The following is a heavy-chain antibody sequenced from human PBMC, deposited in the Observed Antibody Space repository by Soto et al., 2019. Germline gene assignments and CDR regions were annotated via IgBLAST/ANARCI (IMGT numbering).Heavy chain of an antibody. CDR1: GGTFSSYT. D-gene: IGHD3-3*01. Sequence: ASVKVSCKASGGTFSSYTISWVRQAPGQGLEWMGRIIPILGIANYAQKFQGRVTITADKSTSTAYMELSSLRSEDTAVYYCARAPSDDFWSGYYNYYYYMDVWGKGTTVTVSS. J-gene: IGHJ6*03. CDR2: IIPILGIA. CDR3: ARAPSDDFWSGYYNYYYYMDV. V-gene: IGHV1-69*02.